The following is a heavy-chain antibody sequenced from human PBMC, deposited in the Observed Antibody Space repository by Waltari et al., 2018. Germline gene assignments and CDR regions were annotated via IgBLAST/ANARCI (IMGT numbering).Heavy chain of an antibody. J-gene: IGHJ3*02. D-gene: IGHD3-10*01. V-gene: IGHV4-31*03. Sequence: QVQLQESGPGLVKPSQTMSLTCTVSGGSISRGGYYWSWIRPHPGKGLEWIGYIYYSGSTYYNPSLKSRVTISVDTSKNQFSLKLSSVTAADTAVYYCARAGSGNPSSHGGGAFDIWGQGTMVTVSS. CDR2: IYYSGST. CDR3: ARAGSGNPSSHGGGAFDI. CDR1: GGSISRGGYY.